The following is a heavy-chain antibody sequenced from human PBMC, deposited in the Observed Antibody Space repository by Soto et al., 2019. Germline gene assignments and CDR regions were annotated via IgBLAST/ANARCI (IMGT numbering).Heavy chain of an antibody. V-gene: IGHV4-31*03. J-gene: IGHJ4*02. Sequence: SETLSLTCTVSGGSISSCVYYWSWIRQHPGKGLEWIGYIYYSGSTYYNPSLKSRVTISVDTSKNQFSLKLSSVTAADTAVYYCARCSAAAGDFDXWGQGTLVTVSS. CDR2: IYYSGST. CDR1: GGSISSCVYY. D-gene: IGHD6-13*01. CDR3: ARCSAAAGDFDX.